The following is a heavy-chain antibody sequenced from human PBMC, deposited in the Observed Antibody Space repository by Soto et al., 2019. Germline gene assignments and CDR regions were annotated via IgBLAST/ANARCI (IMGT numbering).Heavy chain of an antibody. J-gene: IGHJ4*02. D-gene: IGHD3-22*01. CDR2: VNHSGGI. CDR3: AVRHGYYSGIDY. V-gene: IGHV4-34*02. CDR1: GGSFSGYY. Sequence: QVQLQQWGAGLLKPSETLSLTCVGYGGSFSGYYWSWIRQPPGKGLEWFGEVNHSGGIDYNTSLKSRVTIPVETSKNQFSLMLSSVTAADTAVYFCAVRHGYYSGIDYWGQGTQVSVSS.